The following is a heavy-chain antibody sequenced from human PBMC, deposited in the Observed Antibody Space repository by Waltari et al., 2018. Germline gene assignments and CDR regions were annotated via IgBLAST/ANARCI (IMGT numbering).Heavy chain of an antibody. Sequence: QVQLVQSGAEVKKPGASVKVSCKASGYTFTSYGISWVRPAPGQGPEWMGWISAYNGNTNYAQKLQGRVTMTTDTSTSTAYMELRSLRSDDTAVYYCARDAKYYYDSSGYYLFGMDVWGQGTTVTVSS. CDR2: ISAYNGNT. V-gene: IGHV1-18*01. D-gene: IGHD3-22*01. J-gene: IGHJ6*02. CDR3: ARDAKYYYDSSGYYLFGMDV. CDR1: GYTFTSYG.